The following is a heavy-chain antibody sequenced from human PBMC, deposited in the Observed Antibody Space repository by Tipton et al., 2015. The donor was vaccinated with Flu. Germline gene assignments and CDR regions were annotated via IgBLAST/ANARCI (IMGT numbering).Heavy chain of an antibody. CDR3: AKDGWDTSGWYPFDY. Sequence: QLVQSGGGVVPTGWSLRLSCAASGFTFSSYGMHWVRQAPGKGLEWVAFIRHDESDKYYADSVKGRFTISRDNSKNALYLLINSLRAEDTAVYYCAKDGWDTSGWYPFDYWGQGTLVTVSS. CDR2: IRHDESDK. V-gene: IGHV3-30*02. J-gene: IGHJ4*02. D-gene: IGHD6-19*01. CDR1: GFTFSSYG.